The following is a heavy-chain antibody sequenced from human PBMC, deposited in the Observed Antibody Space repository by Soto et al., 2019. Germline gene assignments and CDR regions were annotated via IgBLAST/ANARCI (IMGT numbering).Heavy chain of an antibody. V-gene: IGHV3-23*01. J-gene: IGHJ4*02. CDR1: GSTFGSCG. D-gene: IGHD1-1*01. Sequence: GSLRLSCVASGSTFGSCGMNWVRQAPGKGLEWVAGVSPHGANTYYADSVRGRFIISRDDSRNTVSLDMNSLRGDDSAVYYCATEGAKTTWNFDYWGQGTVVTVSS. CDR2: VSPHGANT. CDR3: ATEGAKTTWNFDY.